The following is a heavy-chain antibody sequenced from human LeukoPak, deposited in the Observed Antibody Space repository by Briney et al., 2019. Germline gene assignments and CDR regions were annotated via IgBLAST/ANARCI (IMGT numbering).Heavy chain of an antibody. V-gene: IGHV3-23*01. CDR3: ADLMATTKSDY. Sequence: GGSLRLSCTAYGFTFSSYAMSWVRQAPGKGLEWVSAISGSGGSTYYADSVKGRFTISRDNSKNTLYLQMNSLRAEDTAVYYCADLMATTKSDYWGQGTLVTVSS. D-gene: IGHD5-24*01. J-gene: IGHJ4*02. CDR2: ISGSGGST. CDR1: GFTFSSYA.